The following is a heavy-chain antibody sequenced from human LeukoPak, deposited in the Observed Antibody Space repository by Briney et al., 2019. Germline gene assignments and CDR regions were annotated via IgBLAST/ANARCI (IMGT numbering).Heavy chain of an antibody. J-gene: IGHJ3*02. CDR1: EFTVSNFA. CDR2: ISGSGDNT. Sequence: PGGSLRLSCAASEFTVSNFAMSWVRQAPGKGLEWVSTISGSGDNTYYADSVKGRFTISRDNSKNTLSLHMNTLRAEDTAVYYCAKDLLQTFFFDSSGYYSDAFGMWGQGTMVTVSP. D-gene: IGHD3-22*01. CDR3: AKDLLQTFFFDSSGYYSDAFGM. V-gene: IGHV3-23*01.